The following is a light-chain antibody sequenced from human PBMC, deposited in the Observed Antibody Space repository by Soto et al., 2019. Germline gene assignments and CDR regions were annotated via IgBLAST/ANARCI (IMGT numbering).Light chain of an antibody. CDR2: QIS. J-gene: IGKJ1*01. V-gene: IGKV2-24*01. CDR3: MQASQLRT. CDR1: ESLVHSDGKTY. Sequence: IVLTQTPLSSAVTLGQPASFSCESNESLVHSDGKTYLGWLHLRPGQPPRLLIYQISKRPPGVPDRFSGSGAGTNFTLKISRVEPEDVGIFYCMQASQLRTFGQGTKVEIK.